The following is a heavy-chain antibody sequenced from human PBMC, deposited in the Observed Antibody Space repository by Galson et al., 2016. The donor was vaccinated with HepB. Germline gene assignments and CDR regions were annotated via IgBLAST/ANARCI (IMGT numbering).Heavy chain of an antibody. D-gene: IGHD6-19*01. Sequence: QSGAEGKKPGESLKIYCQGSGYTFSHYWLACVRQVPGKGLEWMGVIYPRDSDTKYSPSFQGHVSVSVDKSTSTAYLHWSSLKTSDTAIYFCATTISGGFDPWGQGTLVTVSS. CDR3: ATTISGGFDP. CDR2: IYPRDSDT. CDR1: GYTFSHYW. V-gene: IGHV5-51*01. J-gene: IGHJ5*02.